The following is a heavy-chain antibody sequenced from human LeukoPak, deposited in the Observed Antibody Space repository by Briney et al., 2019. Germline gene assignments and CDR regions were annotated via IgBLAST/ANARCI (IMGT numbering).Heavy chain of an antibody. CDR2: INPNSGGT. CDR1: GYTFTGYY. CDR3: ASDNSGYDENLGY. J-gene: IGHJ4*02. Sequence: VASVKVSCKASGYTFTGYYMHWVRQAPGQGLEWMGWINPNSGGTNYAQKFQGRVTMTRDTSISTAYVELSRLRSDDTVVYYCASDNSGYDENLGYWGQGTLVTVSS. D-gene: IGHD5-12*01. V-gene: IGHV1-2*02.